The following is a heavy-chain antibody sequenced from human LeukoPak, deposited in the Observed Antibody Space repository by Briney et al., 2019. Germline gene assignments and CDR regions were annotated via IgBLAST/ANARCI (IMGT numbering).Heavy chain of an antibody. CDR1: GFAFSTYA. J-gene: IGHJ4*02. V-gene: IGHV3-23*01. CDR2: ISGSGGST. CDR3: AKNRALHEIDY. D-gene: IGHD2-21*01. Sequence: PGGSLRLSCAASGFAFSTYAMSWVRQAPGKGLEWVSGISGSGGSTYYADSVKGRFTISRDNSKNTLYLQMNSLIAGDTAIYYCAKNRALHEIDYWGLGTLVTVSS.